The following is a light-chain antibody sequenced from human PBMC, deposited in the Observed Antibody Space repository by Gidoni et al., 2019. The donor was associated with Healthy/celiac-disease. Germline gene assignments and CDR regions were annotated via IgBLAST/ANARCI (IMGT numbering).Light chain of an antibody. CDR3: QQYYSTPQT. J-gene: IGKJ1*01. V-gene: IGKV4-1*01. CDR2: WAS. CDR1: QSVLDSSNNKNY. Sequence: DILLTQSPSSLAVSLGERATINCNSSQSVLDSSNNKNYLAWYQQKPGQPPKLLIYWASTRESGVPDRFSGSGSGTDFTLTISSLQAEDVAVYYCQQYYSTPQTFGQGTKVEIK.